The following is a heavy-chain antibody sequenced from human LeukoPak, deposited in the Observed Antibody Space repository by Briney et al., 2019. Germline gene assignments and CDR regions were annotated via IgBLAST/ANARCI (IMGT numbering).Heavy chain of an antibody. CDR1: GGSISSSNW. J-gene: IGHJ4*02. CDR2: IYYSGST. V-gene: IGHV4-4*02. D-gene: IGHD3-22*01. Sequence: PSETLSLTCAVSGGSISSSNWWSWVRQPPGKGLEWIGSIYYSGSTYYNPSLKSRVTISVDTSKNQFSLKLSSVTAADTAVYYCARDRHYDSSGYVFDYWGQGTLVTVSS. CDR3: ARDRHYDSSGYVFDY.